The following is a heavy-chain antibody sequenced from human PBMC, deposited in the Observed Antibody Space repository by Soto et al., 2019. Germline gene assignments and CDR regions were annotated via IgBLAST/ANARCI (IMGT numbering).Heavy chain of an antibody. CDR1: GGSISSGGYY. CDR3: ARAPPYSSSCYEDFGMDF. Sequence: QVQLQESGPGLVKPSQTLSVTCTVSGGSISSGGYYWSWIRQHPWKGLEWIGYIYYSGSTYYNPSLKSRVTISVDTSKNQFSLKLSSVTAADTAVYYCARAPPYSSSCYEDFGMDFWGQLTPVTVSS. V-gene: IGHV4-31*03. CDR2: IYYSGST. D-gene: IGHD6-13*01. J-gene: IGHJ6*02.